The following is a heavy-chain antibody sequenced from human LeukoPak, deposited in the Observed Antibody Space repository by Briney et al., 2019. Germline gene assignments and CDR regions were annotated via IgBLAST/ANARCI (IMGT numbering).Heavy chain of an antibody. J-gene: IGHJ4*02. Sequence: GGSLRLSCAASGFTFGSYSMNWVRQAPGKGLEWVSSISHIGSYIYYSDSVKGRFTISRDNAKNSLYLQMNSLRAEDTAVYFCARDWGSWDFDFWGQGTLVTVSS. CDR2: ISHIGSYI. D-gene: IGHD6-13*01. CDR3: ARDWGSWDFDF. CDR1: GFTFGSYS. V-gene: IGHV3-21*01.